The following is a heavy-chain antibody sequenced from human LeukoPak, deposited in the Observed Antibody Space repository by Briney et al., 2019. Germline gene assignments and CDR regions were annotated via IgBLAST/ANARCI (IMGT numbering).Heavy chain of an antibody. J-gene: IGHJ4*02. CDR2: INPNSGGT. CDR3: ARTHYTTSSDY. CDR1: TXXXXX. V-gene: IGHV1-2*02. D-gene: IGHD6-6*01. Sequence: TXXXXXMHWXXXAPGXXLXXXGWINPNSGGTNYAQKFQGRVTMTRDTSISTAYMELSSLRSGDTAVYYCARTHYTTSSDYWGQGTLVTVSS.